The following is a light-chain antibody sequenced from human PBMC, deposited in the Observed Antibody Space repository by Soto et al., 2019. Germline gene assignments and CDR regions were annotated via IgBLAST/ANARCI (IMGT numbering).Light chain of an antibody. CDR2: AAS. Sequence: DIQMTQSPSSLSASVGDRVTVTCRASQGIANYLAWYQQKPGKAPKLLIYAASTLQSGVPSRFSGSASGTDFTLTISSLQHEDVATYYCQKYNSAPWTFGQGNKVEIK. V-gene: IGKV1-27*01. CDR3: QKYNSAPWT. J-gene: IGKJ1*01. CDR1: QGIANY.